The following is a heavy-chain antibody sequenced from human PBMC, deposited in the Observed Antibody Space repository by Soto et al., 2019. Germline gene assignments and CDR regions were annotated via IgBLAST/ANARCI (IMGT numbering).Heavy chain of an antibody. V-gene: IGHV4-39*01. CDR3: ARKGTKLQAAIREDWLEP. CDR2: IYYSGST. J-gene: IGHJ5*02. CDR1: CGSISSSSYY. D-gene: IGHD2-2*02. Sequence: PTETVSLTCTFPCGSISSSSYYWGGIRQPPGKGLEWIGSIYYSGSTYYNPSLKSRGNISVDTSKNQFSLKLSSVTAADTAVYYCARKGTKLQAAIREDWLEPWGPGTLLNVSS.